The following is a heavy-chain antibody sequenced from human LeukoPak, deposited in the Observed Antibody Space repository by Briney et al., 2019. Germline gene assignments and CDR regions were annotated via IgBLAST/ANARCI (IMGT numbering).Heavy chain of an antibody. CDR1: GYTLTELS. D-gene: IGHD2-15*01. J-gene: IGHJ4*02. Sequence: ASVSLSCKVSGYTLTELSMHWVRQAPGKGLEWMGGFDPEDGETIYAQKFQGRVTMTEDTSTDTAYMELSSLRSEDTAVYYCATGSKRVTIFDYWGQGTLVTVSS. CDR2: FDPEDGET. V-gene: IGHV1-24*01. CDR3: ATGSKRVTIFDY.